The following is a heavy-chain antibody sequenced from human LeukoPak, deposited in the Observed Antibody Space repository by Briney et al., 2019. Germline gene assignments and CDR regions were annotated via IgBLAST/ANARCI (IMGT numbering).Heavy chain of an antibody. CDR1: GFTLSLYS. D-gene: IGHD1-26*01. Sequence: PGGSLRLSCAASGFTLSLYSMNWVRQAPGKGLEWVSSISSSTTYIYYADSVKGRFTISRDNAKNSLYLQMNSLRAEDTAVYYCARKGSGDYWGQGTLVTVSS. V-gene: IGHV3-21*01. J-gene: IGHJ4*02. CDR3: ARKGSGDY. CDR2: ISSSTTYI.